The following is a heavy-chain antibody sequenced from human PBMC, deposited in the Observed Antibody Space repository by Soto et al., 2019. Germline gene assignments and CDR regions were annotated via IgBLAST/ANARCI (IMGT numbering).Heavy chain of an antibody. V-gene: IGHV3-30*18. D-gene: IGHD3-3*01. CDR1: GFTFSSYG. CDR2: ISYDGSNK. CDR3: AKAEGYYDFWSGYYTHGMDV. Sequence: GGSLRLSCAASGFTFSSYGMHWVRQAPGKGLEWVAVISYDGSNKYYADSVKGRFTISRDNSKNTLYLQMNSLRAEDTAVYYCAKAEGYYDFWSGYYTHGMDVWGQGTTVTVSS. J-gene: IGHJ6*02.